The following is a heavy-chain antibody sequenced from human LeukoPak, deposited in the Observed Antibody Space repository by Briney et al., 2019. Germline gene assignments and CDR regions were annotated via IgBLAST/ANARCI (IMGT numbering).Heavy chain of an antibody. CDR2: INHSGST. CDR1: GGSFSGYY. CDR3: ARAKDYFDLFDY. J-gene: IGHJ4*02. V-gene: IGHV4-34*01. D-gene: IGHD2/OR15-2a*01. Sequence: PSETLSLTCAVYGGSFSGYYWSWIRQPPGKGLEWIGEINHSGSTNYDPSLKSRVTISVDTSKNQFSLKLSSVTAADTAVYYCARAKDYFDLFDYWGQGTLVTVSS.